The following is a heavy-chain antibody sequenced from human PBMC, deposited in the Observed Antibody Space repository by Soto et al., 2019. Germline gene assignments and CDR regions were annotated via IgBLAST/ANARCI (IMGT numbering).Heavy chain of an antibody. D-gene: IGHD7-27*01. J-gene: IGHJ4*02. CDR3: ARDTGDGTFDF. V-gene: IGHV1-3*01. CDR1: GYTFSRYS. CDR2: INAGYGNT. Sequence: ASVKVSCKASGYTFSRYSMHWVRQAPGQRLEWMGWINAGYGNTKSSQKFQDRVTISRDTSASTAYMEPTSLRSEDTAVYYCARDTGDGTFDFWGQGTLVTVSS.